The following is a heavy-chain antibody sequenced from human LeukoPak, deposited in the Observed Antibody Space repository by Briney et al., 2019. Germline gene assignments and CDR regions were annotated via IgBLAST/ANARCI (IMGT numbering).Heavy chain of an antibody. Sequence: GASVQVSCKASGYTFTHYGFSWVRQAPGQGLEWMGWISADNGQTRYSQKFQERVKMTTDTSTNTAYMELKSLKADDTAVYYCARDEPYKSGWYYFDFGGQGTLVTVSS. CDR2: ISADNGQT. CDR3: ARDEPYKSGWYYFDF. J-gene: IGHJ4*02. V-gene: IGHV1-18*01. CDR1: GYTFTHYG. D-gene: IGHD6-19*01.